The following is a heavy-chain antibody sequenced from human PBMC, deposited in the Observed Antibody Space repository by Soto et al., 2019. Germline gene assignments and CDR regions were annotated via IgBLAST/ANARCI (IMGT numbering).Heavy chain of an antibody. CDR2: INQDGSEK. J-gene: IGHJ4*02. Sequence: EVQLVESGGGLVQPGGSLRLSCAASGFTFSSYTMNWVRQAPGKGLEWVANINQDGSEKYYADSVKGRFTISRDNAKNSLYLQMNSLRAEDTAVYYCARMYYDFCSGYVKPSNVRLDYWGQGALVTVSS. D-gene: IGHD3-3*01. CDR3: ARMYYDFCSGYVKPSNVRLDY. V-gene: IGHV3-7*01. CDR1: GFTFSSYT.